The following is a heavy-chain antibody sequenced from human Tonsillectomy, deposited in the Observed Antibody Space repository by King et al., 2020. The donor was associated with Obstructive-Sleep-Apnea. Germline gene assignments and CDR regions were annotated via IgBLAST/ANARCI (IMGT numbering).Heavy chain of an antibody. CDR2: ISYDGSNK. Sequence: VQLVESGGGMVQPGKSLRLSCAASGFTFSSYGMHWVRQTPGKGLEWVAVISYDGSNKYYAESVKGRFTISRDNSKNTLYLQMNSLRAEDTAVYYCAKEFTAMVVGMGKDYWGQGTLVTVSS. CDR1: GFTFSSYG. CDR3: AKEFTAMVVGMGKDY. J-gene: IGHJ4*02. V-gene: IGHV3-30*18. D-gene: IGHD5-18*01.